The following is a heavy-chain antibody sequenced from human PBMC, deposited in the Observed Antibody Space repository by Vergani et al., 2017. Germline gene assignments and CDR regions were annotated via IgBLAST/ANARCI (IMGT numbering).Heavy chain of an antibody. CDR2: IWYDGSNK. CDR1: GFSFSSYG. Sequence: VQLVESGGGLVQPGGSLRLSCAASGFSFSSYGMHWVRQAPGKGLEWVAVIWYDGSNKYYADSVKGRFTISRDNSKNTLYLQMNSLRAEDTAVYYCARNSGYDYGMDVWGQGTTVTVSS. J-gene: IGHJ6*02. CDR3: ARNSGYDYGMDV. V-gene: IGHV3-33*08. D-gene: IGHD1-26*01.